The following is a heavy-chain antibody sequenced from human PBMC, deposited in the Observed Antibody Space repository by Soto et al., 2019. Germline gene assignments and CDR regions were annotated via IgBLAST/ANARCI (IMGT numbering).Heavy chain of an antibody. CDR2: IKSKVHGGTT. D-gene: IGHD3-22*01. CDR1: GFDCCNVW. Sequence: RVPRGVAGFDCCNVWIHCVLQDPGKGLEWVGRIKSKVHGGTTDFAAPVRGRFAISRDDSRNMVYMQMNSLSTEDTAVYYCTTDYDSTLTVVRFDYWGHGTLVTVSS. V-gene: IGHV3-15*07. CDR3: TTDYDSTLTVVRFDY. J-gene: IGHJ4*01.